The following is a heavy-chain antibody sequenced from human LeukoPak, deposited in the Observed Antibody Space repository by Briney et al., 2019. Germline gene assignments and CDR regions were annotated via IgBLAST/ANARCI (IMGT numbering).Heavy chain of an antibody. Sequence: GGSLRLSCAASGFTFSSNYMSWVRQAPGKGLEWVSVIYSGASTYYADSVKGRFTISRDNSKNTLYLQMHSLRAEDTAVYYCARGLIQLWLDYWGQGTLVTVSS. CDR1: GFTFSSNY. V-gene: IGHV3-66*02. J-gene: IGHJ4*02. CDR3: ARGLIQLWLDY. D-gene: IGHD5-18*01. CDR2: IYSGAST.